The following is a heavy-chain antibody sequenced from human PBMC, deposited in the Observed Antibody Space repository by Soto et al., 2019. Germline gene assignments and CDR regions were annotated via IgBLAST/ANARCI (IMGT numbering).Heavy chain of an antibody. D-gene: IGHD3-3*01. CDR1: GGTFSSYA. V-gene: IGHV1-69*13. J-gene: IGHJ5*02. CDR2: IIPIFGTA. Sequence: SVKVSCKASGGTFSSYAISWVRQAPGQGLEWMGGIIPIFGTANYAQKCQGRVTITADESTSTACMELSSLRSEDTAVYYCANRHITIFGVVITPRDWCDPWGQGTLVTVSS. CDR3: ANRHITIFGVVITPRDWCDP.